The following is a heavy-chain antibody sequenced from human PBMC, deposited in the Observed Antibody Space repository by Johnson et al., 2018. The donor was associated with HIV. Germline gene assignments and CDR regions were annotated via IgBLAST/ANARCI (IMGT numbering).Heavy chain of an antibody. Sequence: QLVESGGGVVQPGRSLRLSCAASGFTFSTYDMHWVRQAPGKGLEWVSTIGSAGDTYYPASVKGRFTVSRENAKHSLYLQMNSLRAEDTAVYYCARGRIAARPIWGQGTMVTVSS. J-gene: IGHJ3*02. D-gene: IGHD6-6*01. CDR3: ARGRIAARPI. CDR2: IGSAGDT. CDR1: GFTFSTYD. V-gene: IGHV3-13*01.